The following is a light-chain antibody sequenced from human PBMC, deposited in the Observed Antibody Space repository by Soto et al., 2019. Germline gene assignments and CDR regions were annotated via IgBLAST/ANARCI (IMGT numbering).Light chain of an antibody. CDR3: SSYTTTSTPCV. V-gene: IGLV2-14*01. Sequence: QSALTQPASVSGSPGQSITISCTGTNSDVGGYNYVSWYQQHPGKAPELMIYEVSHRPSGASNHFSGYKSGNTASLTISGLQAEDEADYYCSSYTTTSTPCVFGTGTKVTVL. J-gene: IGLJ1*01. CDR1: NSDVGGYNY. CDR2: EVS.